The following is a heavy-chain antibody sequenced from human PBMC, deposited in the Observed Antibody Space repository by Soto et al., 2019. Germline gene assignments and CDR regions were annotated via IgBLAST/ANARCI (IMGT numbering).Heavy chain of an antibody. CDR2: ISAYNGNT. CDR3: ARGEQYSGRIFDY. CDR1: GYTFTSYG. Sequence: VASVKVSCKASGYTFTSYGISWVRQAPGQGLEWMGWISAYNGNTNYAQKLQGRVTINPDTSKNQYSLQLNSVTPEDTAVYFCARGEQYSGRIFDYWGQGTLVTVSS. D-gene: IGHD1-26*01. J-gene: IGHJ4*01. V-gene: IGHV1-18*01.